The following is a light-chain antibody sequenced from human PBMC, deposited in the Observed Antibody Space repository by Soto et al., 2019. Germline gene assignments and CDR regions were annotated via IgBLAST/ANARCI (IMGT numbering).Light chain of an antibody. Sequence: QSALAQPASVSGSPGQSITISCTGTSSDVGAYNSVSWYQQHPHRAPQVIIYKGTQRPSGVSNRFSGSTSGNAASLTISALQTDDEADYYCTSYTSRPSYVFGTGTKVTVL. CDR1: SSDVGAYNS. CDR2: KGT. J-gene: IGLJ1*01. CDR3: TSYTSRPSYV. V-gene: IGLV2-14*02.